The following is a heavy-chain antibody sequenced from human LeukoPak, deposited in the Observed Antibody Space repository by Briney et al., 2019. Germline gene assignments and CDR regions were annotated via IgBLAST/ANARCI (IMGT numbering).Heavy chain of an antibody. V-gene: IGHV4-4*07. CDR1: GASISSHY. CDR2: IHFSGII. J-gene: IGHJ4*02. Sequence: SETLSLTCTVSGASISSHYWSWIRQPAGKGLEWIGRIHFSGIINYNPSLKSRVTMSVDTSKNQFSLRLSSVTAADTAVYYCARCYGDFEFDYWGQGTLVTVSS. CDR3: ARCYGDFEFDY. D-gene: IGHD4-17*01.